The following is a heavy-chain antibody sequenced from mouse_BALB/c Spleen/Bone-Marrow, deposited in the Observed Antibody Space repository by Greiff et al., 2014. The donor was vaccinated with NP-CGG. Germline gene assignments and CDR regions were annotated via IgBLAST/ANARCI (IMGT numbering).Heavy chain of an antibody. CDR1: GYTFTSYN. J-gene: IGHJ2*01. Sequence: LQESGAELVKPGASVKMSCKASGYTFTSYNIHWVKQTPGQGLEWIGTIYPGNGDTSYNQKFKGKATLTADKSSSTAYMQLSSLTSEDSAVYYCARSNWDGGNYFNYWGQGTTLTVSS. CDR3: ARSNWDGGNYFNY. D-gene: IGHD4-1*01. CDR2: IYPGNGDT. V-gene: IGHV1-12*01.